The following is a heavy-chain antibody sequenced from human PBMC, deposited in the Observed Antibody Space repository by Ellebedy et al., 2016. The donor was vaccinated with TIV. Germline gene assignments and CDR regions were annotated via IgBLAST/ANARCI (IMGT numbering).Heavy chain of an antibody. CDR2: INPSGGST. Sequence: ASVKVSXKASGGTFSSYAISWVRQAPGQGLEWMGIINPSGGSTSYAQKFQGSVTMTRDTSTSTVYMELSSLRSEDTAVYYCARDSRGSGSYYLPYYYYYYGMDVWGQGTTVTVSS. CDR1: GGTFSSYA. CDR3: ARDSRGSGSYYLPYYYYYYGMDV. V-gene: IGHV1-46*01. J-gene: IGHJ6*02. D-gene: IGHD3-10*01.